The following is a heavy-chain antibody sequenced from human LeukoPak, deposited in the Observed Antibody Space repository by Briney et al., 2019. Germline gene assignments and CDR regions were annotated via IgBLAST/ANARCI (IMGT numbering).Heavy chain of an antibody. V-gene: IGHV3-53*01. J-gene: IGHJ3*02. CDR3: ARDRSKVTAYDDALDI. D-gene: IGHD2-21*02. CDR1: GFTVSSNY. CDR2: IYSGGTT. Sequence: GGSLRLSCAASGFTVSSNYMSWVRQAPGKGLEWVSAIYSGGTTYYADSVKGRFTISRDNAKNSLYLQMNSLTAEDTAVYYCARDRSKVTAYDDALDIWGQGTMVIVSS.